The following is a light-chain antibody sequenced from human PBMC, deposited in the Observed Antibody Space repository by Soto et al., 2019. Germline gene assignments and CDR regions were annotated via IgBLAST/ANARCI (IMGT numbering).Light chain of an antibody. CDR3: QSYDNSLSGAGV. J-gene: IGLJ3*02. CDR2: ANN. V-gene: IGLV1-40*01. CDR1: RSNLGAGYD. Sequence: QSVLTQPPSVSGAPGQGITISCTGTRSNLGAGYDVHWYQQLPGAAPKLLIYANNKRPSGVLDRFSGSKSGTSASLAITGLQAEDEADYYCQSYDNSLSGAGVFGGGTKLTDL.